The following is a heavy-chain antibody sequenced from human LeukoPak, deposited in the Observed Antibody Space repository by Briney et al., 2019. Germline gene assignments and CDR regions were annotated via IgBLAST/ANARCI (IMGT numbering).Heavy chain of an antibody. J-gene: IGHJ4*02. V-gene: IGHV3-30*02. D-gene: IGHD6-19*01. CDR2: IQYDGSNQ. CDR1: GFTFSSYG. Sequence: SGGSLRLSCAASGFTFSSYGMSWVRQAPGKGLEWVAYIQYDGSNQQYADSVKGRFSISRDSSKNILYLQMNSLRAEDTAVYYCAKGTQWLARYYFDYWGQGTLVTVSS. CDR3: AKGTQWLARYYFDY.